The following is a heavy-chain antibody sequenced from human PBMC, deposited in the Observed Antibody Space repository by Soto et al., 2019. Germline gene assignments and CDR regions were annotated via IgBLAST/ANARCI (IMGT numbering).Heavy chain of an antibody. J-gene: IGHJ2*01. Sequence: ASVKVSCKVSGYTLTELSMHWVRQAPGKGLEWMGGFDPEDGETIYAQKFQGRVTMTEDTSTDTAYMELSSLRSEDTAVYYCASPPIYGDYVNLYWYFDLWGRGTLVTVSS. D-gene: IGHD4-17*01. CDR1: GYTLTELS. CDR2: FDPEDGET. V-gene: IGHV1-24*01. CDR3: ASPPIYGDYVNLYWYFDL.